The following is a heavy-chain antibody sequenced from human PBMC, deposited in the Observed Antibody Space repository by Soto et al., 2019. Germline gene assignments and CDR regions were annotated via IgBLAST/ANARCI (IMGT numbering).Heavy chain of an antibody. V-gene: IGHV3-23*01. J-gene: IGHJ4*02. CDR2: ISGSGGST. CDR1: GFTFSSYA. D-gene: IGHD3-10*02. Sequence: EVQLLESGGGLVQPGGSLRLSCAASGFTFSSYAMSWVRQAPGKGLEWVSAISGSGGSTYYADSVKGRFTISRDNSKNTLYLQMNSLRAEDTAVYDCAKDSRVTTFGMGYYFDYWGQGTLVTVSS. CDR3: AKDSRVTTFGMGYYFDY.